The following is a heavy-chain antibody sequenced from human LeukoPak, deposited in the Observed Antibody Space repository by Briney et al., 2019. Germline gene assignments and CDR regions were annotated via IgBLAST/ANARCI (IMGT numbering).Heavy chain of an antibody. D-gene: IGHD3-3*01. CDR3: ARHVVQAGGQIFGVVIWYYGMDV. CDR2: IYYSGST. V-gene: IGHV4-39*01. CDR1: GGSVSSSSYY. Sequence: SETLSLTCTVSGGSVSSSSYYWGWIRQPPGKGLEWFGSIYYSGSTYYNPSLKSRVTISVDTSKNQFSLKLSSVTAADTAVYYCARHVVQAGGQIFGVVIWYYGMDVWGQGTTVTVSS. J-gene: IGHJ6*02.